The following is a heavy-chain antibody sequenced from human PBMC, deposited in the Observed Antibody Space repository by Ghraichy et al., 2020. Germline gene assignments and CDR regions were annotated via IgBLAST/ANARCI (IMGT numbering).Heavy chain of an antibody. V-gene: IGHV3-64D*06. CDR2: ISSNGGST. CDR1: GFTFSSYA. D-gene: IGHD3-10*01. J-gene: IGHJ3*02. Sequence: GGSLRLSCSASGFTFSSYAMHWVRQAPGKGLEYVSAISSNGGSTYYADSVKGRFTISRDNSKNTLYLQMSSLRAEDTAVYYCVISRVINTLGAFDIWGQGTMVTVSS. CDR3: VISRVINTLGAFDI.